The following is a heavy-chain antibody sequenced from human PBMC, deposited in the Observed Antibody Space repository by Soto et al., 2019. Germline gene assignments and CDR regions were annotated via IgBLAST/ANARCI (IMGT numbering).Heavy chain of an antibody. V-gene: IGHV1-18*01. J-gene: IGHJ3*02. CDR1: GYTFTSHG. CDR2: ISTYNGKT. Sequence: HVQLVQSGGEVKKPGASVKVSCKASGYTFTSHGISWVRQAPGQGLEWMGWISTYNGKTDYAQKFQGRVTMTTDTRTSTGYMELRSLRSDDTAVYHCARLLTEGVTYREDAFDIWGQGTKVTVSS. D-gene: IGHD3-9*01. CDR3: ARLLTEGVTYREDAFDI.